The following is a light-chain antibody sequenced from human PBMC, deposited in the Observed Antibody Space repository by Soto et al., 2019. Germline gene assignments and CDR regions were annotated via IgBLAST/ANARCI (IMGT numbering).Light chain of an antibody. Sequence: EIVLTQSPGTLSLSPGERATLSCRASQNIANNYLAWYQQKPGQAPKLLIYGPSTRATGIPDRFSGSGSGTDFTLTISRLEPEDSAVYYCQQFGGSPPVTFGGGTKVEIK. CDR2: GPS. V-gene: IGKV3-20*01. CDR3: QQFGGSPPVT. J-gene: IGKJ4*01. CDR1: QNIANNY.